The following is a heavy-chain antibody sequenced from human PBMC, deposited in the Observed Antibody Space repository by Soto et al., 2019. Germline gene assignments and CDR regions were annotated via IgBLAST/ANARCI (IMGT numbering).Heavy chain of an antibody. J-gene: IGHJ6*02. CDR2: IIPIFGTA. Sequence: QVQLVQSGAEVKKPGSSVKVSCKASGGTFSSYAISWVRQAPGQGLEWMGGIIPIFGTANYAQKFQGRVTSTADKSTSTAYMELSSLRSEDTAVYYCARGTGPRYYYYYGMDVWGQGTTVTVSS. CDR1: GGTFSSYA. CDR3: ARGTGPRYYYYYGMDV. V-gene: IGHV1-69*06.